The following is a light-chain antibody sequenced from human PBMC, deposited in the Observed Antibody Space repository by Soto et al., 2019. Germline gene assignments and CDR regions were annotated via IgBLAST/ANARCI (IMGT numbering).Light chain of an antibody. Sequence: DIQMTQSPSSLSASVGDRDTITCRASQSITNSLNWYQHKPGKAPTLVVYAASSLQSGVPSRFSGSGSGTDFTLTISSQQPEDFPTYFCQQGHSMPFTFGPGTKVDIK. CDR2: AAS. J-gene: IGKJ3*01. CDR3: QQGHSMPFT. CDR1: QSITNS. V-gene: IGKV1-39*01.